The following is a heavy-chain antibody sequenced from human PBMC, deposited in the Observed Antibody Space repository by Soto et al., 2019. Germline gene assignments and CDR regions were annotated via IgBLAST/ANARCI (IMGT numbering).Heavy chain of an antibody. CDR3: ARDGVAVTTGIAGY. Sequence: QVQLVQSGAEVKKPGASVKVSCKASGYTFTNYAVTWVRQAPGQGLEWMGWINVYDGNTKYAQQFQGRVTMTTDTSTNTVYMELRSLTSDDTAVYYCARDGVAVTTGIAGYWGQGTLFTVSS. V-gene: IGHV1-18*01. D-gene: IGHD4-4*01. J-gene: IGHJ4*02. CDR1: GYTFTNYA. CDR2: INVYDGNT.